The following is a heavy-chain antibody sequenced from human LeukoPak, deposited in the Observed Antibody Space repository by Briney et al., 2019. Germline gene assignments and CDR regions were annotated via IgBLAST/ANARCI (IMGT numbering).Heavy chain of an antibody. CDR2: IKQDGSKE. J-gene: IGHJ3*02. CDR3: ASLLSVYSSVI. Sequence: GGSLRLSCAASGFTFSNQWMTWVRQAPGKGLEWVANIKQDGSKEHYVDSVKGRFTISRDSAKNSVYLQMNSLRAEDTAVYYCASLLSVYSSVIWGQGTMVTVSS. CDR1: GFTFSNQW. D-gene: IGHD6-19*01. V-gene: IGHV3-7*01.